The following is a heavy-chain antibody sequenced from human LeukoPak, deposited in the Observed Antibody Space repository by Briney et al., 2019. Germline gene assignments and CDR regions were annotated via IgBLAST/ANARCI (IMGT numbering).Heavy chain of an antibody. V-gene: IGHV4-38-2*01. CDR2: IYHSGST. CDR3: ARVRTTVTAFDY. J-gene: IGHJ4*02. D-gene: IGHD4-17*01. Sequence: PSETLSLTCAVSGYSISSGYYWGWIRQPPGKGLEWIGSIYHSGSTYCNPSLKSRVTISVVTSKNQFSLKLSSVTAADTAVYYCARVRTTVTAFDYWGQGTLVTVSS. CDR1: GYSISSGYY.